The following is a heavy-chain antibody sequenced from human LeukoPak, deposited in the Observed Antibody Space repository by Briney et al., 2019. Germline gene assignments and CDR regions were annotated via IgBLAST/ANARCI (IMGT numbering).Heavy chain of an antibody. Sequence: GGSLRLSCAASGFTFSSYAMSWVRQAPGKGLEWLSSISGCGGTTYYADSVKGRFTISRDNSKNTLYLQMNSLRAEDTAFYYCAKDLGYCSSTTCYGFDYWGQGTLVTVSS. CDR1: GFTFSSYA. V-gene: IGHV3-23*01. J-gene: IGHJ4*02. CDR3: AKDLGYCSSTTCYGFDY. D-gene: IGHD2-2*01. CDR2: ISGCGGTT.